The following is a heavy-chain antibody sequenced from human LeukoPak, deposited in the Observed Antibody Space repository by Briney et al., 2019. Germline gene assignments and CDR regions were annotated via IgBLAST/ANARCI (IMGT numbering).Heavy chain of an antibody. V-gene: IGHV3-23*01. J-gene: IGHJ4*02. CDR1: VVTFIIYA. CDR2: ISGSGGSQ. D-gene: IGHD1-26*01. Sequence: VGSLRLSCAASVVTFIIYAMSSVPDAPGERLGWVSAISGSGGSQYYADSVNGRFTISRDNSKNTLYLQMNSLRAEDTAVYYCAASPSGSYYKTFDYWGQGTLVTVSS. CDR3: AASPSGSYYKTFDY.